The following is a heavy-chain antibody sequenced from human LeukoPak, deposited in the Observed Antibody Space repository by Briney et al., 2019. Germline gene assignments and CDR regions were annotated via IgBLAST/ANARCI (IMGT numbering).Heavy chain of an antibody. CDR1: GGSISSYY. J-gene: IGHJ4*02. D-gene: IGHD4-17*01. CDR3: ARVHGDFYFDY. Sequence: PSETLSLTCTVSGGSISSYYWSWIRQPPGKGLEWIGYIYYSGSTYYNPSLKSRVTISVDTSKNQFSLKLSSVTAADTAVYYCARVHGDFYFDYWGQGTLVTVSS. V-gene: IGHV4-30-4*01. CDR2: IYYSGST.